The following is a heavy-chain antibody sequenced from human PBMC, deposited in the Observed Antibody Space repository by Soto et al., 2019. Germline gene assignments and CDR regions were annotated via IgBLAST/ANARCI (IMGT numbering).Heavy chain of an antibody. Sequence: GGSLRLSCAASGFTFSIYAMTWVRQSPEKGLEWVSSMSRTGDNTYYADSVKGRFTISRDNSKNTLYLQMNSLRAEDTAIYYCAKDQSNSNPLYFFDFWGQGNLVTVS. J-gene: IGHJ4*02. CDR2: MSRTGDNT. CDR1: GFTFSIYA. CDR3: AKDQSNSNPLYFFDF. V-gene: IGHV3-23*01. D-gene: IGHD3-22*01.